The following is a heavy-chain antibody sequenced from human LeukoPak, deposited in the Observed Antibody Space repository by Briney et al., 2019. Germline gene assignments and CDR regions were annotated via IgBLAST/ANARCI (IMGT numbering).Heavy chain of an antibody. V-gene: IGHV3-30*18. Sequence: GGSLRLSCAASGFTFSSYGMHWVRQAPGKGLEWVAVISYDGSNKYYADSVKSRFTISRDNSKNTLYLQMNSLRAEDTAVYYCAKEAAAGTPSRFDPWGQGTLVTVSS. CDR1: GFTFSSYG. D-gene: IGHD6-13*01. CDR3: AKEAAAGTPSRFDP. CDR2: ISYDGSNK. J-gene: IGHJ5*02.